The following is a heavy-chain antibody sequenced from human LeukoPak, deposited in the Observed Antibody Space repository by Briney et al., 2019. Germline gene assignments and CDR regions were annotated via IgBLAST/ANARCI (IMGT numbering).Heavy chain of an antibody. CDR3: ARESQWLARSDY. Sequence: GGSLRLSCAASGFTFSSYSMNWVCQAPGKGLEWVSSISSSSSYIFYADSVKGRFTISRDNAKNSLYLQMNSLRAEDTAVYFCARESQWLARSDYWGQGTLVTVSS. CDR1: GFTFSSYS. V-gene: IGHV3-21*01. J-gene: IGHJ4*02. CDR2: ISSSSSYI. D-gene: IGHD6-19*01.